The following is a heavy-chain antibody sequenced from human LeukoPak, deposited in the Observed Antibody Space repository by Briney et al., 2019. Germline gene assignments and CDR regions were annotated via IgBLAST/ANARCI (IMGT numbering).Heavy chain of an antibody. Sequence: GGSLRLSCAASGFTFSSYSMNWVRQAPGKGLEWVSFISDSATTIYYVDSVKGRFTISRDNTKNSLYLQMNSLRDEDTAVYYCARSRPLRGVTVDYWGQGTLVTVSS. CDR1: GFTFSSYS. D-gene: IGHD3-10*01. CDR3: ARSRPLRGVTVDY. CDR2: ISDSATTI. V-gene: IGHV3-48*02. J-gene: IGHJ4*02.